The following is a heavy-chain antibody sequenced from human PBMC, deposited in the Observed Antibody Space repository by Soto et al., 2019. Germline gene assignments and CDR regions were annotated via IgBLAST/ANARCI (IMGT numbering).Heavy chain of an antibody. CDR3: ARDGSSYYDPGNYFDY. Sequence: LSLTCTVSGGSISSYYWSWIRQPPGKGLEWIGYIYYSGSTNYNPSLKSRVTISVDTSKNQFSLKLSSVTAADTAVYYCARDGSSYYDPGNYFDYWGQGTLVTVSP. V-gene: IGHV4-59*01. CDR2: IYYSGST. D-gene: IGHD3-10*01. CDR1: GGSISSYY. J-gene: IGHJ4*02.